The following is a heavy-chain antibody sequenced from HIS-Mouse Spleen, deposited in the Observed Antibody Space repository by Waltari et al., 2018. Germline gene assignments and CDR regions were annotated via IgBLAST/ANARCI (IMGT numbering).Heavy chain of an antibody. D-gene: IGHD1-7*01. CDR2: INHSGST. J-gene: IGHJ4*02. CDR3: AGYNWNYGTDY. Sequence: QVQLQQWGAGLLKPSETLSLTCAVYGGSFSGYYWSWIRQPPGKGLEGIGEINHSGSTNYNPSLKSRVTISVDTSKNQFSLKLSSVTAADTAVYYCAGYNWNYGTDYWGQGTLVTVSS. CDR1: GGSFSGYY. V-gene: IGHV4-34*01.